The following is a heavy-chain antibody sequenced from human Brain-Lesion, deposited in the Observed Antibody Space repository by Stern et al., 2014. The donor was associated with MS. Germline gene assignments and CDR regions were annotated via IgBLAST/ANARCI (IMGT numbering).Heavy chain of an antibody. CDR2: IFNSGST. V-gene: IGHV4-61*02. Sequence: QVQLVQSGPGLVKPSQTLSLSCTVSGGSISSGGYYWSWIRQPAGKGLEWIGRIFNSGSTSYNPSPKSGGTTSIDTPKNQFSLRLNSMTAADTAVYYCARGRVVPGFQYYATDVWGQGTTVIVSS. D-gene: IGHD2-2*01. CDR1: GGSISSGGYY. CDR3: ARGRVVPGFQYYATDV. J-gene: IGHJ6*02.